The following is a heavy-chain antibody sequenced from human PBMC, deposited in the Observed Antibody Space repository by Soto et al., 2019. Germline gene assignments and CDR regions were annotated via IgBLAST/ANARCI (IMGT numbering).Heavy chain of an antibody. CDR3: ARDDAFDNENGFDM. J-gene: IGHJ3*02. CDR2: IVSDGSAI. V-gene: IGHV3-33*01. D-gene: IGHD3-3*02. CDR1: GFPFSCYG. Sequence: GGSLRLSCAVSGFPFSCYGFHWVRQSPGKGLEWLGVIVSDGSAIYHADSLEGRFFISRDNSKDILYLQMNSLRVEDTAVYYCARDDAFDNENGFDMWGQGTMVTVSS.